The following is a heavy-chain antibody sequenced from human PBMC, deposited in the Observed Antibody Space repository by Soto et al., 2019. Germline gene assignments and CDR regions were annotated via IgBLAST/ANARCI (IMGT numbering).Heavy chain of an antibody. D-gene: IGHD2-2*01. J-gene: IGHJ6*02. Sequence: QVQLVQSGAEVKKPGSSVKVSCKASGGTFSSYTISWVRQAPGQGLEWMGRIIPIHGIANYAQKFQGRVPITADKSASTAYMELSRLRSEDTGVYYCARSRNDIVVVPAALGYYGMDVWGQGTTVTVSS. V-gene: IGHV1-69*02. CDR1: GGTFSSYT. CDR2: IIPIHGIA. CDR3: ARSRNDIVVVPAALGYYGMDV.